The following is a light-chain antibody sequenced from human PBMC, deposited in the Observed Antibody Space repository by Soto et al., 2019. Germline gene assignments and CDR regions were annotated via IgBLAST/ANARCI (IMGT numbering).Light chain of an antibody. J-gene: IGKJ3*01. CDR1: QSVSSN. Sequence: EIVMTQSPATLSVSPWERATLSCRASQSVSSNLAWFQQKPGQTLRLLIYGASTRATGIPARFSGSGSGTEFTLTISSLQSEDFAVYYCQQYNKWPLTFGPGTKVDIK. CDR2: GAS. V-gene: IGKV3-15*01. CDR3: QQYNKWPLT.